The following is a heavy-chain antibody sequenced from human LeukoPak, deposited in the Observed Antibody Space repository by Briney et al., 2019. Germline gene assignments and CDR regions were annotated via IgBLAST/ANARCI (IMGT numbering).Heavy chain of an antibody. CDR1: GFTFDDYT. D-gene: IGHD2-8*01. V-gene: IGHV3-20*04. CDR3: ARDGRYCSDGECYSYYMDV. CDR2: IDWNCAHI. J-gene: IGHJ6*03. Sequence: GGSLRLSCAASGFTFDDYTMNWVRQAPGKGLEWVSKIDWNCAHITYADSVKGRFIISRDNANNSLHLEIKSLRPEDTALYYCARDGRYCSDGECYSYYMDVWGKGTTVTVSS.